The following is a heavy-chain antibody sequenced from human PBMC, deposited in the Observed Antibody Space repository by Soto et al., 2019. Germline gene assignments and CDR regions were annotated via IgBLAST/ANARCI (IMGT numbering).Heavy chain of an antibody. J-gene: IGHJ6*02. CDR1: GYTFTSYA. V-gene: IGHV1-3*01. CDR3: ARTLVWNSCYYYGMDV. D-gene: IGHD1-7*01. CDR2: INAGNGNT. Sequence: ASVKVSCKASGYTFTSYAMHWVRQAPGQRLEWMGWINAGNGNTKYSQKFQGRVTITRDTSASTAYMELSSLRSEDTAVYYCARTLVWNSCYYYGMDVWGQGTTVTVSS.